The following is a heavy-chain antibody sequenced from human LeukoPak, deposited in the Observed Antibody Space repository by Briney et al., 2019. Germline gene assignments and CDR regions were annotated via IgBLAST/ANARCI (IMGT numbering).Heavy chain of an antibody. CDR1: GFTFDDYA. CDR2: ISWNSGSI. V-gene: IGHV3-9*01. J-gene: IGHJ4*02. D-gene: IGHD2-2*01. CDR3: VRDPDALDF. Sequence: PGGSLRLSCAASGFTFDDYAMHWVRQAPGKGLEWVSGISWNSGSIGYADSVKGRFTISRDNAKNSLYLQMNSLRAEDTAVYYCVRDPDALDFWGRGTQVIVSS.